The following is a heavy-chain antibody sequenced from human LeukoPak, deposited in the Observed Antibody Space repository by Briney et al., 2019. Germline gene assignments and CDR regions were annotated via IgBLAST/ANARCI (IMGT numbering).Heavy chain of an antibody. CDR3: ATRYGGYGLRY. V-gene: IGHV3-9*01. D-gene: IGHD4-17*01. J-gene: IGHJ4*02. CDR1: GFIFRNYA. Sequence: PGASLRLSCAASGFIFRNYAMSWVRQAPGKGLEWVSGISWNSGSLGYADSVKGRFTISRDNAKNSLYLQMNSLRAEDTALYYCATRYGGYGLRYWGQGTLVTVSS. CDR2: ISWNSGSL.